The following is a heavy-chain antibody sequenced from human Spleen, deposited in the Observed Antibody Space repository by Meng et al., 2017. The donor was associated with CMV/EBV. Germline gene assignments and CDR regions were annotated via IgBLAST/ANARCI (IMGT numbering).Heavy chain of an antibody. CDR2: IYRSGTT. D-gene: IGHD2-8*02. Sequence: GSLRLSCAVSGASISNNNWWTWVRQTPGKGLEWIGEIYRSGTTNYNPSLKSRVTISVDKSKNHFSLNLRSVTAADTALYYCARDTGNYFDYWGQGTLVTVSS. CDR3: ARDTGNYFDY. V-gene: IGHV4-4*02. CDR1: GASISNNNW. J-gene: IGHJ4*02.